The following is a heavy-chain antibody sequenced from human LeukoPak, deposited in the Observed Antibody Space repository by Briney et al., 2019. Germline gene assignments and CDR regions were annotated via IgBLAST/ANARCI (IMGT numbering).Heavy chain of an antibody. D-gene: IGHD1-1*01. V-gene: IGHV4-39*01. CDR1: GGSISSTSYY. CDR3: ARLLRRGTYYFDY. J-gene: IGHJ4*02. Sequence: PSETLSLTCTVSGGSISSTSYYWGWIRQPPGKGLEWIGSISYSGSTYYNPSLKSRVTISVDTFKNQFSLKLSSVTAADTAVYYCARLLRRGTYYFDYWGQGTLVTVSS. CDR2: ISYSGST.